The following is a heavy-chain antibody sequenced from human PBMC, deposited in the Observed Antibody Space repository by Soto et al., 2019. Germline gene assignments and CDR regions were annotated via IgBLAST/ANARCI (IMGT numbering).Heavy chain of an antibody. J-gene: IGHJ5*02. V-gene: IGHV4-30-4*01. CDR1: GGSISSGDYY. CDR2: IYYSGST. CDR3: ARVKGDYYDSSGPNNWFDP. Sequence: QVQLQESGPGLVKPSQTLSLTCTVSGGSISSGDYYWSWIRQPPGKGLEWIGYIYYSGSTYYNPSLKCRVTISVDTSKNQFSLKLSSVTDSDTAVSYCARVKGDYYDSSGPNNWFDPWGQGTLVTVSS. D-gene: IGHD3-22*01.